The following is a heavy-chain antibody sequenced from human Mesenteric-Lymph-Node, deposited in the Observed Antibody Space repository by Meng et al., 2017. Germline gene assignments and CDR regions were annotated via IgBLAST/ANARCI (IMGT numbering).Heavy chain of an antibody. V-gene: IGHV4-39*01. J-gene: IGHJ4*02. CDR3: ARQIFEFGYGGNSPFDY. D-gene: IGHD4-23*01. CDR2: IYYSGSN. CDR1: GCSISSTSYY. Sequence: QLQLQESGPGLVKPSETLSLTCTVAGCSISSTSYYWAWIRQPPGKGPEWIGSIYYSGSNYHNPSLKSRLTISVDTSKSQLALKLSSVTAADTAVYYCARQIFEFGYGGNSPFDYWGQGTLVTVSS.